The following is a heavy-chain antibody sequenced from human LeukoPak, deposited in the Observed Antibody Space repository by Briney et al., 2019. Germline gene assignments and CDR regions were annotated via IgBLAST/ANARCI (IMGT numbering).Heavy chain of an antibody. D-gene: IGHD2-21*02. J-gene: IGHJ4*02. Sequence: GGSLRLSCAASGFTFSNYAIHWVRQAPGKGLEWVAFISYDGNDKYYAESVKGRFTISRDNSKNTLYLQMNSLRAEDTAVYYCATNRNCGGDCYVFDYWGQGTLVTVSS. CDR3: ATNRNCGGDCYVFDY. CDR2: ISYDGNDK. CDR1: GFTFSNYA. V-gene: IGHV3-30*03.